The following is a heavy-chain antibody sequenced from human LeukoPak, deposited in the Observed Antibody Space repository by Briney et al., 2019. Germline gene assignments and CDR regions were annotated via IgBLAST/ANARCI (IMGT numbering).Heavy chain of an antibody. CDR1: GGSISSGGYY. CDR3: ARETAADPLIDY. D-gene: IGHD2-2*01. Sequence: PSETLSLTCTVSGGSISSGGYYWSWIRQPPGKGLEWIGYIYHSGSTYYNPSLKSRVTISVDRSKNQFSLKLSSVTAADTAVYYCARETAADPLIDYWGQGTLSPSPQ. CDR2: IYHSGST. V-gene: IGHV4-30-2*01. J-gene: IGHJ4*02.